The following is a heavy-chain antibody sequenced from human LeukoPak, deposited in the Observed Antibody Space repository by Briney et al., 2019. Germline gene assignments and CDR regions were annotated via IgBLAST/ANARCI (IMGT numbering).Heavy chain of an antibody. Sequence: SETLSLTCTVSGGSISSGSYYWSWIRQPAGKGLEWIGRIYTSGSTNYNPSLKSRVTISVDTSKNQFSLKLSSVTAADTAVYYCARGTSPRYCSSTSCSYFGYWGQGTLVTVSS. CDR2: IYTSGST. D-gene: IGHD2-2*01. V-gene: IGHV4-61*02. CDR3: ARGTSPRYCSSTSCSYFGY. CDR1: GGSISSGSYY. J-gene: IGHJ4*02.